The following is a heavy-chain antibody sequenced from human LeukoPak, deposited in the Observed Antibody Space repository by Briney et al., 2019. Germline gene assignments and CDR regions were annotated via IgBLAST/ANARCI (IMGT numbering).Heavy chain of an antibody. V-gene: IGHV4-38-2*02. J-gene: IGHJ4*02. CDR2: IYHSGST. D-gene: IGHD1-26*01. CDR3: ARVMGATYFDY. CDR1: GYSISSGYY. Sequence: SETLSLTCTVSGYSISSGYYWGWIRQPPGKGLEWIGSIYHSGSTYYNPSLKSRVTISVDTSKNQFSLKLSSVTAADTAVYYCARVMGATYFDYWGQGTLVTVSS.